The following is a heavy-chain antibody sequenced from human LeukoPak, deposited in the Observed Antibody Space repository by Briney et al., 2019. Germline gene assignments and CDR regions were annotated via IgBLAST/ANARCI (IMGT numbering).Heavy chain of an antibody. CDR3: ARGAYYDSSGYLYY. V-gene: IGHV3-30*19. D-gene: IGHD3-22*01. J-gene: IGHJ4*02. CDR1: GFTFSSYG. Sequence: GGSLRLSCAASGFTFSSYGMHWVRQAPGKGLEWVAVISYDGSNKYYADSVKGRFTISRDNSKNTLYLQMNSLRAEDTAVYYCARGAYYDSSGYLYYWGQGTLVTVSS. CDR2: ISYDGSNK.